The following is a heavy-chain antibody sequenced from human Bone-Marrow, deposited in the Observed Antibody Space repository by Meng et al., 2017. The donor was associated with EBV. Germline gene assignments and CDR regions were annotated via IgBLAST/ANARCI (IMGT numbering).Heavy chain of an antibody. V-gene: IGHV4-30-4*01. CDR1: DDSIHSGGYY. CDR3: ARAGRGYGDFEYYFDY. CDR2: IYYSSST. Sequence: RQESCPDLVKPSQTLSLTCAVSDDSIHSGGYYWSWIRQPPGKGLEWIGYIYYSSSTYYTPSLKTRLTISLDTSKSQFSLKLYSVTAADTAMYYCARAGRGYGDFEYYFDYWGQGTLVTVSS. J-gene: IGHJ4*02. D-gene: IGHD4-17*01.